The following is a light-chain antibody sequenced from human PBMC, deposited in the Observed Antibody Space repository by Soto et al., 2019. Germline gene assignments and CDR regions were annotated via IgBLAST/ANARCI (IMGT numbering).Light chain of an antibody. V-gene: IGLV2-14*01. CDR3: TAYTSSSAPVI. Sequence: QSALTQPASVSGSPGQSITISGTGTSTDIGSYNYVSWYQQHPGKAPKLIIYEVTNRPSGVSNRFSGSKSANTASLPISGLQAADEADYYCTAYTSSSAPVIFGGGTQRTVL. J-gene: IGLJ2*01. CDR1: STDIGSYNY. CDR2: EVT.